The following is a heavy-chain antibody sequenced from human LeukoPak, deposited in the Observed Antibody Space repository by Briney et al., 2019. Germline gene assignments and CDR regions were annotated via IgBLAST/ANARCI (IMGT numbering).Heavy chain of an antibody. CDR1: GGSISSSSYY. CDR2: IYYSGST. D-gene: IGHD3-3*01. V-gene: IGHV4-39*01. Sequence: PSETLSLTCTVSGGSISSSSYYWGWIRQPPGKGLEWIGSIYYSGSTYYNPSLKSRVTISVDTSKNQFSLKLSSVTAADTAVYYCASSGRLTIFGVVTVNWFDPWGQGTLVTVSS. CDR3: ASSGRLTIFGVVTVNWFDP. J-gene: IGHJ5*02.